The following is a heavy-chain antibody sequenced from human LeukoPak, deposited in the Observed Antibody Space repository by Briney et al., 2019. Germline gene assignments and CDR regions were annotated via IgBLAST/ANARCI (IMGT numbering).Heavy chain of an antibody. J-gene: IGHJ4*02. CDR2: INHSGNT. D-gene: IGHD5-24*01. CDR3: ARLDRGTDGYNSVY. CDR1: QFTFSDYT. V-gene: IGHV4-34*01. Sequence: GSLRLSCAASQFTFSDYTMNWVRRAPGKGLEWIGEINHSGNTNYNPSLKSRVTISGDTSKKQFSLKLNSVTAADTAVYYCARLDRGTDGYNSVYWGQGTLVTVSS.